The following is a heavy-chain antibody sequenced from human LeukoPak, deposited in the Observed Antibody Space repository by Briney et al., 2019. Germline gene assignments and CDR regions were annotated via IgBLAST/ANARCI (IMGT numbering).Heavy chain of an antibody. CDR2: IIPIFGAA. D-gene: IGHD1-26*01. V-gene: IGHV1-69*05. CDR1: GGTFSSYA. Sequence: ASVKVSCKASGGTFSSYAISWVRQAPGQGLEWMGGIIPIFGAANYAQKFQGRVTITTDESTSTAYMELSSLRSEDTAVYYCARSNLGAPFDYWGQGTLVTVSS. CDR3: ARSNLGAPFDY. J-gene: IGHJ4*02.